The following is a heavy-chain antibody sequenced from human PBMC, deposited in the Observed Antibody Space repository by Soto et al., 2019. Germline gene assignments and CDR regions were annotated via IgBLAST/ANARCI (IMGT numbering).Heavy chain of an antibody. CDR1: GYSFTSYW. V-gene: IGHV5-51*01. CDR3: ARTSAAGKYYYGMDV. Sequence: GESLTLSCKGSGYSFTSYWIGWVRQMPGKGLEWMGIIYPGDSDTRYSPSFQGQVTISADKSISTAYLQWSSLKVSDTAMYYCARTSAAGKYYYGMDVWGQGTTVTV. J-gene: IGHJ6*02. CDR2: IYPGDSDT. D-gene: IGHD6-13*01.